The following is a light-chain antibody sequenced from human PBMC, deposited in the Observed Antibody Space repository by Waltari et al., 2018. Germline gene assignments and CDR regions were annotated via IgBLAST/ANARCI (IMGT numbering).Light chain of an antibody. CDR3: MQSLQTPCT. J-gene: IGKJ2*01. CDR1: QSLLNSNAYNY. Sequence: DFVMTQSPLSLPVTPGEPASISCRSSQSLLNSNAYNYLDWYLQKPGQSPQLLIYLGSNRASGVPDRFSGSGSGTDFTLKISRVEAEDVGVYYCMQSLQTPCTFGQGTKLEIK. V-gene: IGKV2-28*01. CDR2: LGS.